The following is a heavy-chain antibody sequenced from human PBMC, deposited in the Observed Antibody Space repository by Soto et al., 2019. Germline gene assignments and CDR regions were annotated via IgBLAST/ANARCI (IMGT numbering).Heavy chain of an antibody. D-gene: IGHD2-8*01. CDR3: ARPPFPGCINGVCYPCDH. V-gene: IGHV1-46*01. CDR2: INPSGGST. Sequence: QVQLVQSGAEVKKPGASVKVSCKASGYTFTHYYIHWVRQAPGQELEWMGMINPSGGSTDYAQKFQGRVTMTTDTSMTTVYMELSSLRSDDTAVYYCARPPFPGCINGVCYPCDHWGQGTLVTVSS. J-gene: IGHJ4*02. CDR1: GYTFTHYY.